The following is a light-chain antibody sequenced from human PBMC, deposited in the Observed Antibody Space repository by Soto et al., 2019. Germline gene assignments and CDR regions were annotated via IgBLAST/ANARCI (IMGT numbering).Light chain of an antibody. V-gene: IGKV3-20*01. CDR1: QSVSSSY. CDR2: GAS. CDR3: QQYGSSPQWT. Sequence: EIVLTQSPGTLSLYPGERATLSCRASQSVSSSYLAWYQQKPGQAPRLLIYGASSRATGIPDRFSGSGSGTDVTLTISRLEPEDFAVYYCQQYGSSPQWTFGQGTKVEIK. J-gene: IGKJ1*01.